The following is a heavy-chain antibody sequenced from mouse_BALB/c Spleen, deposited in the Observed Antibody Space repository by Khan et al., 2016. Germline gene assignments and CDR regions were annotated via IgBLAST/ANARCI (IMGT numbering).Heavy chain of an antibody. Sequence: EVQLQESGPELVKPGASVKVSCKASGYAFTSYNMYWVKQSHGKSLEWIGYIDPYNGGTSYNQKFKGKATLTVDKSSSTAYMHLNSLTSEDSAVYYGAREGITTGVAKGLDYWGQGTTLTVSS. V-gene: IGHV1S135*01. CDR3: AREGITTGVAKGLDY. J-gene: IGHJ2*01. CDR2: IDPYNGGT. D-gene: IGHD1-1*01. CDR1: GYAFTSYN.